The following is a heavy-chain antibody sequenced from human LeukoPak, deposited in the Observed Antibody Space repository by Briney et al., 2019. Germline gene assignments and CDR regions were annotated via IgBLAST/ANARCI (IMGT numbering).Heavy chain of an antibody. CDR2: INYDGST. CDR1: GFTLSNYW. D-gene: IGHD6-13*01. J-gene: IGHJ4*02. CDR3: ARVGQQLDLDY. Sequence: GGSLRLSCAASGFTLSNYWMHWFRRAPGKVLVWVSRINYDGSTNYADSVKGRFTISRDNAKNSLYLQMNSLRAEDTAVYYCARVGQQLDLDYWGQGTLVTVSS. V-gene: IGHV3-74*01.